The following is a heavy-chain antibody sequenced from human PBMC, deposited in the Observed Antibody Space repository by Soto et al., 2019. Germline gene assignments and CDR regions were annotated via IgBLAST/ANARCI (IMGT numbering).Heavy chain of an antibody. J-gene: IGHJ5*02. CDR1: GGSISSSSFH. CDR2: IYYSGST. V-gene: IGHV4-39*01. D-gene: IGHD6-13*01. Sequence: QLQLQESGPGLVKPSETLSLTCTVSGGSISSSSFHWGWIRQPPGKGLEWIGSIYYSGSTYSSPSLKSRVTISVDTSKIQFSLKLSSVTAADTAVYYCARRERAAGTNWWFDPWGQGTLVTVSS. CDR3: ARRERAAGTNWWFDP.